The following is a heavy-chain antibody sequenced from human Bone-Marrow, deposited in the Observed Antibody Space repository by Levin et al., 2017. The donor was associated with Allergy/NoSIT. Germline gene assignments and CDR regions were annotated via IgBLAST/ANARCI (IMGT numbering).Heavy chain of an antibody. CDR3: AKWMFGKYYYFYGMDV. J-gene: IGHJ6*02. D-gene: IGHD3-10*02. CDR1: GFTFSNYG. Sequence: GESLKISCVASGFTFSNYGMHWVRQAPGKGLEWVAVTSYGGTADYYADSVKGRFTISRDNSKNKLYLQMNSLRAEDTAVYYCAKWMFGKYYYFYGMDVWGQGTTVTVSS. V-gene: IGHV3-30*18. CDR2: TSYGGTAD.